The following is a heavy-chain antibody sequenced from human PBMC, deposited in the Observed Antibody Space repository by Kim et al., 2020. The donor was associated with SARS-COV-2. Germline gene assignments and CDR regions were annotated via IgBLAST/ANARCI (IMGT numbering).Heavy chain of an antibody. Sequence: GRFTISRDNSKSTLYLQMNSLRAEDTAVYYCARAPLRHYYDSSGYYPIDYWGQGTLVTVSS. V-gene: IGHV3-66*01. J-gene: IGHJ4*02. D-gene: IGHD3-22*01. CDR3: ARAPLRHYYDSSGYYPIDY.